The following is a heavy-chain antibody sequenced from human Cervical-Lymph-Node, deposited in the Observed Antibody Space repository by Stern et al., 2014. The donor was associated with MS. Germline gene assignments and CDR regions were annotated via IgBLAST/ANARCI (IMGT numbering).Heavy chain of an antibody. CDR2: INPNNGNT. D-gene: IGHD6-13*01. CDR1: GYTFTHNY. Sequence: VQLVESGAEVRESGDSVKVSCKTSGYTFTHNYIHWVRQAPGQGLEWLGWINPNNGNTKNTQKFQGRVTMTRDTSISPLYMELNRLTSDDTAVYYCARGDGSSWFPYWGQGTLVTVSS. CDR3: ARGDGSSWFPY. V-gene: IGHV1-2*02. J-gene: IGHJ4*02.